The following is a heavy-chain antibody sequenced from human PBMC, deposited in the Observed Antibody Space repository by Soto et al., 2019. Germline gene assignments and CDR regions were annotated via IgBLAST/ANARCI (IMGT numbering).Heavy chain of an antibody. D-gene: IGHD3-16*01. Sequence: EVQLVESGGGLVQPGGSLRLSCAASGFTFSSYAMHWVRQAPGKGLEYVSAISSNGGSTYYANSVKGRFTISRDNSKNTLYLQMGSPRAEDMAVYYCARGAGPWGQGTLVTVSS. V-gene: IGHV3-64*01. CDR1: GFTFSSYA. CDR2: ISSNGGST. CDR3: ARGAGP. J-gene: IGHJ5*02.